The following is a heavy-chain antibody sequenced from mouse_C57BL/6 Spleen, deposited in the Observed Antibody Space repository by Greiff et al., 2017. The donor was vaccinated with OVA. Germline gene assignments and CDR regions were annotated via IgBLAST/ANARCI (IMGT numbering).Heavy chain of an antibody. Sequence: QVQLQQPGAELVRPGTSVKLSCKASGYTFTSYWMHWVKQRPGQGLEWIGVIDPSDSYTNYNQKFKGKATLTVDTSSSTAYMQLSNLTSEDSAVYYCARQTAQAPFDYWGQGTTLTVSS. CDR2: IDPSDSYT. CDR1: GYTFTSYW. D-gene: IGHD3-2*02. CDR3: ARQTAQAPFDY. J-gene: IGHJ2*01. V-gene: IGHV1-59*01.